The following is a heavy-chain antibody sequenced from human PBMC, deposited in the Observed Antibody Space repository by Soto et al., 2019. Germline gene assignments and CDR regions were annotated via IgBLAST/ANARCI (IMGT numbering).Heavy chain of an antibody. Sequence: GASVKVSCKASGYTFTGYYMHWVRQAPGQGLEWMGWINPNSGGTNYAQKFQGWVTMTRDTSISTAYMELSRLRSDDTAVYYCARELRSDILTGYYYYYGMDVWGQGTTVTVSS. CDR2: INPNSGGT. V-gene: IGHV1-2*04. CDR1: GYTFTGYY. D-gene: IGHD3-9*01. J-gene: IGHJ6*02. CDR3: ARELRSDILTGYYYYYGMDV.